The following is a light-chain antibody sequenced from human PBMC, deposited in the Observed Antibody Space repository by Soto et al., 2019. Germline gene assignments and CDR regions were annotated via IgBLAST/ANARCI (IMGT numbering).Light chain of an antibody. J-gene: IGKJ1*01. V-gene: IGKV1-5*01. CDR2: DAS. CDR3: QQYNFYWT. Sequence: DIQLTQSPSTLSASVGDRINIXXRASQNINPWLAWYQQKPGKAPNLLIYDASSLESGVPSRFSGSGSGTEFTLTISSLQPDDFASYYCQQYNFYWTFGQGTKVDIK. CDR1: QNINPW.